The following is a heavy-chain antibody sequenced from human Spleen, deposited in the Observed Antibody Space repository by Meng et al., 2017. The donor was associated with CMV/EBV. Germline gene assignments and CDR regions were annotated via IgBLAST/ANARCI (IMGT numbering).Heavy chain of an antibody. J-gene: IGHJ4*02. CDR2: MNPNSGNT. Sequence: ASVKVSCKASGYTFTSYDINWVRQATGQGLEWMGWMNPNSGNTGYAQKFQGRVTITRNTSISTAYMELSSLRSEDTAVYYCARGLKGSRTIFGVAIIRSHYFDNWGQGTLVTVSS. CDR3: ARGLKGSRTIFGVAIIRSHYFDN. D-gene: IGHD3-3*01. CDR1: GYTFTSYD. V-gene: IGHV1-8*03.